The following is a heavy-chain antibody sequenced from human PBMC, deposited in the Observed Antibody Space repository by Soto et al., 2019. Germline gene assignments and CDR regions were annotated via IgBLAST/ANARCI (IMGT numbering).Heavy chain of an antibody. CDR2: IHHAGGA. CDR3: ARTTEAGTYYGSGSLTRFDA. CDR1: GASITSGDYY. V-gene: IGHV4-30-4*01. Sequence: SETLSLTCTVSGASITSGDYYWSWIRQTPGKGLEWIAYIHHAGGADYNPSLKSRVTISVATSKNQFSLKLTSVTAADTAVYYCARTTEAGTYYGSGSLTRFDAWGHGTMV. D-gene: IGHD3-10*01. J-gene: IGHJ5*01.